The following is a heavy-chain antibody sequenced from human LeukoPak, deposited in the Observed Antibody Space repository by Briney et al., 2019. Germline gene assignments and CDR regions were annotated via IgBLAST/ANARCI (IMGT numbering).Heavy chain of an antibody. D-gene: IGHD4-17*01. Sequence: ASVKVSCKASGYTFTTYGIIWVRQAPGQGLEWMGWISADNGYTNYAQNLQGRVTMTTDTSTSTAYMELRSLRSADTAVYYCARGPSDDYGDYNAFDIWGQGTMVTVSS. J-gene: IGHJ3*02. CDR2: ISADNGYT. CDR3: ARGPSDDYGDYNAFDI. CDR1: GYTFTTYG. V-gene: IGHV1-18*01.